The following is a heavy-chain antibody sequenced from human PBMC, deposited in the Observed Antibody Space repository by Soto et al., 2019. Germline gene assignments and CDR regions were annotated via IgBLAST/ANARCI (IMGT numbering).Heavy chain of an antibody. V-gene: IGHV1-69*01. Sequence: QVQLVQSGAEVKKPGSSVKVSCKASGGTFSGYAISWVRQAPGQGLEWMGGIIPIFGTANYAQKYQGRVTINADESTSTVYVALSSLRSEDTAVYYCARGLMRPQRWFDPWGQGTLVTVSS. CDR3: ARGLMRPQRWFDP. J-gene: IGHJ5*02. CDR1: GGTFSGYA. D-gene: IGHD2-8*01. CDR2: IIPIFGTA.